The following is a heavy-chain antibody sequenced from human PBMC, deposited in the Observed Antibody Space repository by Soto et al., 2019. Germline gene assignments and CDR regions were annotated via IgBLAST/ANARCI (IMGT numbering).Heavy chain of an antibody. J-gene: IGHJ6*02. CDR2: IWNDGSGY. CDR3: ARRQISPPTRGAAAARGAMEV. D-gene: IGHD6-13*01. Sequence: GGSLRLSCAASGFTXNTYGMHWVRQAPGKGLEWVAVIWNDGSGYYYANSVKGRFTISRDNSKNTLYLQMSSLRAEDTAVYYCARRQISPPTRGAAAARGAMEVWGQGTTVTVSS. V-gene: IGHV3-33*01. CDR1: GFTXNTYG.